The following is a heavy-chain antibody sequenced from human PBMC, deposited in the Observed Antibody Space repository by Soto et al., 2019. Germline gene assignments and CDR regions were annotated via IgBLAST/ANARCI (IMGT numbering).Heavy chain of an antibody. Sequence: ASVKVSCKASGGTFSSYTISWVRQAPGQGLEWMGRIIPILGIANYAQKFQGRVTITADKSTSTAYMELSSLRSEDTAVYYCARSFYCSSTSCYPPHPPDGMDVWGQGTTVTVSS. CDR1: GGTFSSYT. CDR2: IIPILGIA. D-gene: IGHD2-2*01. J-gene: IGHJ6*02. CDR3: ARSFYCSSTSCYPPHPPDGMDV. V-gene: IGHV1-69*02.